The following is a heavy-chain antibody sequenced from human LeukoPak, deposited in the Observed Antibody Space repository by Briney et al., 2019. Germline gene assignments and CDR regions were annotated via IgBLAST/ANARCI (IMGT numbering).Heavy chain of an antibody. J-gene: IGHJ4*02. V-gene: IGHV3-23*01. CDR1: RFTFSSYA. D-gene: IGHD1-1*01. CDR3: ARSLKWNLVGFDY. CDR2: ISASGGNT. Sequence: PGGSLRLSCAPSRFTFSSYAMTWVRQAPGRGLEWVSVISASGGNTFYADSVKGRFTISRDDSKNTLYVQMSSLRAEDTAVYYCARSLKWNLVGFDYWGQGTLVTVSS.